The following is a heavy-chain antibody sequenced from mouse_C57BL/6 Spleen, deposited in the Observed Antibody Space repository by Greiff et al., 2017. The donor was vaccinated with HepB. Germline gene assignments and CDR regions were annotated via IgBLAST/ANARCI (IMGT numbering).Heavy chain of an antibody. V-gene: IGHV1-54*01. Sequence: QVQLQQSGAELVRPGTSVKVSCKASGYAFTNYLIEWVKQRPGQGLEWIGVINPGSGGTNYNEKFKGKATLTADKSSSTAYMQLSSLTSEDSAVYVCASGGFQFAYGGQGTRVTVSA. D-gene: IGHD1-1*02. J-gene: IGHJ3*01. CDR2: INPGSGGT. CDR1: GYAFTNYL. CDR3: ASGGFQFAY.